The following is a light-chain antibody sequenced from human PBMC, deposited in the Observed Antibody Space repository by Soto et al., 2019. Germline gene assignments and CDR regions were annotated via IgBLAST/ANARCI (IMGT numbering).Light chain of an antibody. Sequence: EIVLTQSPGTLSLSPGERATLSCRASQSVSRGYLAWYQHRPGQGPRLLISGASSRATGIPDRFTGSGSGTDFRLTISRLEPEDFAVYYCQQYDSRPLTFGGGTKVEIK. CDR2: GAS. V-gene: IGKV3-20*01. J-gene: IGKJ4*01. CDR3: QQYDSRPLT. CDR1: QSVSRGY.